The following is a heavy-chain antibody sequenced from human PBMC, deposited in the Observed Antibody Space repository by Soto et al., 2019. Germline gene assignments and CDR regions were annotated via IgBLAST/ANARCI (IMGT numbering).Heavy chain of an antibody. V-gene: IGHV1-3*01. CDR3: ARDPSYYGMDV. CDR2: INAGNGNT. CDR1: GYTFTRYA. J-gene: IGHJ6*02. Sequence: ASVKLYCKASGYTFTRYAMHWLRQAPGQRLEWMGWINAGNGNTKYSQKFQGRVTITRDTSASTAYMELSGLRSEDTAVYYCARDPSYYGMDVWGQGTTVTVSS.